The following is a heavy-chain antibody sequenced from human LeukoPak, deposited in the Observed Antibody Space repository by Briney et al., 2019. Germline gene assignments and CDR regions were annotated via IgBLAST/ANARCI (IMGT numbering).Heavy chain of an antibody. CDR2: IYYSGST. J-gene: IGHJ4*02. CDR3: ARHGHDTDNYEAHFDY. CDR1: GGSISSYY. Sequence: PSETLSLTCTVSGGSISSYYWSWIRQPPGKGLEWIGHIYYSGSTNYNPSLKSRVTISIDTSKSQFSLELRSVTAADTAVYYCARHGHDTDNYEAHFDYWGQGALVTVSS. D-gene: IGHD3-3*01. V-gene: IGHV4-59*08.